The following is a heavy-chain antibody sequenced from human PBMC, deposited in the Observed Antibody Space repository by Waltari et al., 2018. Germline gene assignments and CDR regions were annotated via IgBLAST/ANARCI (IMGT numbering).Heavy chain of an antibody. CDR2: VRYDGGNS. D-gene: IGHD1-1*01. CDR1: GFTFSNYD. CDR3: ARGGMGYYYSDY. J-gene: IGHJ4*02. V-gene: IGHV3-30*02. Sequence: QVQLLESGGGVVQPGGSLRLSCAASGFTFSNYDMHWVRQAPGKGLEWVAFVRYDGGNSYNIDSMKGRFTVSRDNSKNTLYVQMNSLRPEDTAIYYCARGGMGYYYSDYWGQGTLVLVSS.